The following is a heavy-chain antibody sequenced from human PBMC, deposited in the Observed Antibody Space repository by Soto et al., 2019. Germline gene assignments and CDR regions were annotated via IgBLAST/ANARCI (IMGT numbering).Heavy chain of an antibody. D-gene: IGHD6-19*01. J-gene: IGHJ4*02. CDR1: GGSISSYY. CDR3: ARQEDPSSGWYSY. Sequence: SETLSLTCTVSGGSISSYYWSWIRQPPGKGLEWIGYIYYSGSTNYNPSLKSRVTISVDTSKNQFSLRLSSVTAADTAVYYCARQEDPSSGWYSYWGQGTLVTVSS. CDR2: IYYSGST. V-gene: IGHV4-59*01.